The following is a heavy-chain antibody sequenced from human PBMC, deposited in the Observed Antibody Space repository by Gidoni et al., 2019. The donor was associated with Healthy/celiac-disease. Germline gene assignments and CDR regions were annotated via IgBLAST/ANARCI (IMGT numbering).Heavy chain of an antibody. J-gene: IGHJ5*02. Sequence: EVQLVESGGGLVQPGGALSLSRAASGFTFSSYWMHWVRQAPGKGLVWVSRINSDGSSTSYADSVKGRFTSSRDNAKNTLYLQMNSLRAEDTAVYYCARAPSGEGGGPWGQGTLVTVSS. V-gene: IGHV3-74*01. D-gene: IGHD3-16*01. CDR2: INSDGSST. CDR3: ARAPSGEGGGP. CDR1: GFTFSSYW.